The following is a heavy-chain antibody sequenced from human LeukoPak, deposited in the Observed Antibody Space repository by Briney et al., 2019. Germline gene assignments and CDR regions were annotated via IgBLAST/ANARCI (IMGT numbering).Heavy chain of an antibody. V-gene: IGHV4-39*01. J-gene: IGHJ2*01. CDR2: IYYSGST. CDR3: ARQVDTAMVHWYFDL. D-gene: IGHD5-18*01. Sequence: KASETLSLTCTVSGGSISSSSYYWGWIRQPPGKGLEWIGSIYYSGSTYYNPSLKSRVTISVDTSKNQFSLKLSSVTAADTAVYYCARQVDTAMVHWYFDLWGRGTLVTVSS. CDR1: GGSISSSSYY.